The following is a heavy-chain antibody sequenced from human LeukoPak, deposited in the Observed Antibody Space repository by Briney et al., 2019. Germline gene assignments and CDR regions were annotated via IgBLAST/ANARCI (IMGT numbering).Heavy chain of an antibody. V-gene: IGHV3-30-3*01. CDR1: GFTFSSYA. CDR2: ISYDGSNK. J-gene: IGHJ4*02. D-gene: IGHD3-10*01. CDR3: AKDLPENSGSYWGYFDY. Sequence: PGGSLRLSCAASGFTFSSYAMHWVRQAPGKGLEWVAVISYDGSNKYYADSVKGRFTISRDNSKNTLYLQMNSLRAEDSAVYYCAKDLPENSGSYWGYFDYWGQGTLVTVSS.